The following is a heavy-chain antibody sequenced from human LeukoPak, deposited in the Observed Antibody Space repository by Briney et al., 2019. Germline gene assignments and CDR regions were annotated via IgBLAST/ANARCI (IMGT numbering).Heavy chain of an antibody. CDR3: ARGDGYSYEYFDY. J-gene: IGHJ4*02. CDR1: GGSISSSSYY. Sequence: SETLSLTCTVSGGSISSSSYYWGWIRQPPGKGLEWIGSIYYSGSTNYNPSLKSRVTISVDTSKNQFSLKLSSVTVADTAVYYCARGDGYSYEYFDYWGQGTLVTVSS. CDR2: IYYSGST. D-gene: IGHD5-18*01. V-gene: IGHV4-39*07.